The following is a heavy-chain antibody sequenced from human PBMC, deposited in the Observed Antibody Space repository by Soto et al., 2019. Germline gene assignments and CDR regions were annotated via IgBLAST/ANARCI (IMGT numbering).Heavy chain of an antibody. CDR2: IYYSGST. J-gene: IGHJ4*02. V-gene: IGHV4-39*01. CDR1: GGTIRSSSYY. Sequence: SETLSLSCTVSGGTIRSSSYYWGWIRQLAGKELEWIGSIYYSGSTYYNPSLKSRVTISVDTSKNQFSLKLSSVTAADTAVYYCARHSGNIAADLDYWGQGTLVTVS. CDR3: ARHSGNIAADLDY. D-gene: IGHD6-13*01.